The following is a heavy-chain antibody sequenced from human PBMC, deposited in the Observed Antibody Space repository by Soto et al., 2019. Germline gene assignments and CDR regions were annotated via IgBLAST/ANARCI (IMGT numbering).Heavy chain of an antibody. J-gene: IGHJ4*02. D-gene: IGHD7-27*01. V-gene: IGHV4-4*07. CDR1: GGSMTGYF. Sequence: QVQLQESGPGLVKPSETLSLTCTVSGGSMTGYFWTWIRQSAGKGLEWIGHVYNSGNTDYNPSLASRITMAVDTSKREFSPKVKSVTAADTAVYYCARTHWVSGTEYWGQGTLVTVSS. CDR2: VYNSGNT. CDR3: ARTHWVSGTEY.